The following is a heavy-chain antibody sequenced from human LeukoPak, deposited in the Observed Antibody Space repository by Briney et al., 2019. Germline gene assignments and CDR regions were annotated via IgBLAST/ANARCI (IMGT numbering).Heavy chain of an antibody. CDR2: MNPNSGNT. CDR1: GYTFTSYD. J-gene: IGHJ4*02. D-gene: IGHD3-10*01. CDR3: ARIGHGSGSYYFDS. Sequence: ASVKVSCKASGYTFTSYDINWVRQATGQGLECMGWMNPNSGNTGYAQKFQGRVTMTRNTSISTAYMELSSLRSEDTAVYYCARIGHGSGSYYFDSWGQGTLVTVSS. V-gene: IGHV1-8*01.